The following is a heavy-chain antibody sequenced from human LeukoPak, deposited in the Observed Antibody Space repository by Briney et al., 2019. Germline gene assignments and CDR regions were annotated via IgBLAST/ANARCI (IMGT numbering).Heavy chain of an antibody. CDR1: GFTFSNVW. J-gene: IGHJ4*02. D-gene: IGHD3-10*01. CDR2: VNSDGSST. V-gene: IGHV3-74*01. CDR3: ARQIWFGESYGNDY. Sequence: PGGSLRLSCAASGFTFSNVWITWVRQAPGKGLVWVSRVNSDGSSTSYADSVKGRFTISRDNAKNTLYLQMNSLRAEDTAVYYCARQIWFGESYGNDYWGQGTLVTVSS.